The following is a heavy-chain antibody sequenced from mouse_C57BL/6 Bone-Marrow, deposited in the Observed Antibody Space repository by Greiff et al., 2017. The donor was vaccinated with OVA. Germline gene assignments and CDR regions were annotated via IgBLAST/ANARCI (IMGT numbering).Heavy chain of an antibody. V-gene: IGHV14-4*01. CDR1: GFNIKDDY. CDR2: IDPENGDT. Sequence: VQLKESGAELVRPGASVKLSCTASGFNIKDDYMHWVKQRPEQGLEWIGWIDPENGDTEYASKFQGKATITADTSSNTAYLQLSSLTSEDTAVYYCTITTVVARWYFDVWGTGTTVTVSS. J-gene: IGHJ1*03. D-gene: IGHD1-1*01. CDR3: TITTVVARWYFDV.